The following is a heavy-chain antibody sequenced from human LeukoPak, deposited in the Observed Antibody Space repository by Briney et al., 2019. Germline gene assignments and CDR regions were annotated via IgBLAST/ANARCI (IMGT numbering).Heavy chain of an antibody. V-gene: IGHV4-61*01. CDR3: ARGRSSMVRGYYYYYMDV. Sequence: SETLSLTCTVSGYSISSGYYWGWIRQPPGKGLEWIGYIYYSGSTNYNPSLKSRVTISVDTSKNQISLKLSSVTAADTAVYYCARGRSSMVRGYYYYYMDVWGKGTTVTISS. CDR1: GYSISSGYY. J-gene: IGHJ6*03. D-gene: IGHD3-10*01. CDR2: IYYSGST.